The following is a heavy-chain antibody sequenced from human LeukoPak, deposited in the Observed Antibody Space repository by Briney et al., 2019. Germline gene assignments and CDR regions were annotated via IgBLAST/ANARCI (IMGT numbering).Heavy chain of an antibody. J-gene: IGHJ6*03. V-gene: IGHV4-59*01. Sequence: SETLSLTCTVSGGSISSYYWSWIRQPPGKGLEWIGYIYYSGSTNYNPSLKSRVTISVDTSKNQFSLKLSSVTAADTAVYYCARGWYHSNYYYYYNYMDVWGKGTTVTVSS. CDR2: IYYSGST. CDR3: ARGWYHSNYYYYYNYMDV. CDR1: GGSISSYY. D-gene: IGHD4-11*01.